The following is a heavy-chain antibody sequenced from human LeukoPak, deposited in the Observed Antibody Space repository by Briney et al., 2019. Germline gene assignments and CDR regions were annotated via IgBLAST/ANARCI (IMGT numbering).Heavy chain of an antibody. J-gene: IGHJ4*02. CDR2: IYTSGST. CDR1: GGSISSYY. D-gene: IGHD4-11*01. Sequence: SETLSLTCTVSGGSISSYYWSWIRQPAGKGLEWIGRIYTSGSTNYNPSLKSRVTMSVDTSKNQFSLKLSSVTAADTAVYYCARDRGVWTTVTTFDYWGQGTLVTVSS. V-gene: IGHV4-4*07. CDR3: ARDRGVWTTVTTFDY.